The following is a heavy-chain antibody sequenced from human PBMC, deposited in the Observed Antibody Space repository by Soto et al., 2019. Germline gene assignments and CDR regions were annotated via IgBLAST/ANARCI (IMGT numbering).Heavy chain of an antibody. J-gene: IGHJ3*02. CDR2: IYPGDSDT. Sequence: GESLKISCKGSGYSFTTYWLAWVRQMPGKGREYMGIIYPGDSDTRYSPSFQGQVTISADKSISTAYLQWTSLEASDTAVYYCARARVSTPRLEDPFDIWGQGTMVTVSS. D-gene: IGHD5-12*01. V-gene: IGHV5-51*01. CDR3: ARARVSTPRLEDPFDI. CDR1: GYSFTTYW.